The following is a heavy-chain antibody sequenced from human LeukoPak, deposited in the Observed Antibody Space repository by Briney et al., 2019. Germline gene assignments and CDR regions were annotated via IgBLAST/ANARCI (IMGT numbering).Heavy chain of an antibody. CDR1: GFTFSSYS. CDR3: ARVDFWSTGAAAFDI. Sequence: GGSLRLSCAASGFTFSSYSMNWVRQAPGKGLEWVSSISSSSSYIYYADSVKGRFTISRDNAKNSLYLQMNSLRAEDTAVYYCARVDFWSTGAAAFDIWGQGTMVTVSS. J-gene: IGHJ3*02. CDR2: ISSSSSYI. D-gene: IGHD3-3*01. V-gene: IGHV3-21*01.